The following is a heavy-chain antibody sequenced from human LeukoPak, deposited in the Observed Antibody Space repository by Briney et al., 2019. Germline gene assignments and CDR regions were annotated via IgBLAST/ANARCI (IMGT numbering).Heavy chain of an antibody. Sequence: GGSLRLSCAASGFTFNNYWMSWVRPAPGKGLEWVANINQGGNEKYYVDSVRGRFTISRDNAKNSLYLQMNSLRDEDTSVYYCARDFGTTGYDLYDYWGQGTLVTVSS. CDR2: INQGGNEK. V-gene: IGHV3-7*01. D-gene: IGHD3-9*01. CDR3: ARDFGTTGYDLYDY. CDR1: GFTFNNYW. J-gene: IGHJ4*02.